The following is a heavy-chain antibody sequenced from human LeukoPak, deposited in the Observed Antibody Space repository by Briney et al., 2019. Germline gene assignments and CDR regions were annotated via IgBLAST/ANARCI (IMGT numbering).Heavy chain of an antibody. Sequence: SQTLSLTCTVPGASISSGSYYWSWIRQPAGKGLEWIGRIYTSGSTNDNPSLKNRVTISIDTSKNQFSLILKSVTAADTAVYYCARAALGHYFYYMDVWGKGTTVTVSS. D-gene: IGHD3-10*01. CDR3: ARAALGHYFYYMDV. J-gene: IGHJ6*03. CDR1: GASISSGSYY. CDR2: IYTSGST. V-gene: IGHV4-61*02.